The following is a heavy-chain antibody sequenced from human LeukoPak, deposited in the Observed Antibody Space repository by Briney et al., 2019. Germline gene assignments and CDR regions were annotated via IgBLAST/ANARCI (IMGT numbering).Heavy chain of an antibody. CDR3: ARENDFWSGHNWFDP. CDR1: GGSISSYY. V-gene: IGHV4-59*12. J-gene: IGHJ5*02. D-gene: IGHD3-3*01. CDR2: IYHSGST. Sequence: SETLSLTCTVSGGSISSYYWSWIRQPPGKGLEWIGYIYHSGSTYYNPSLKSRVTISVDRSKNQFSLKLSSVTAADTAVYYCARENDFWSGHNWFDPWGQGTLVTVSS.